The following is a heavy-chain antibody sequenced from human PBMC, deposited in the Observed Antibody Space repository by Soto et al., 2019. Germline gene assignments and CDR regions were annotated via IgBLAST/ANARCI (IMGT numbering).Heavy chain of an antibody. CDR3: ARHTLDEYYYYYMDF. Sequence: PSETLSLTCTVSGGSISSYFWSWIRQPPGKGLEWIGYIYYSGSTNYNPSLKSRVTISVDTSKNQFSLKLSSVTAADTAVYYCARHTLDEYYYYYMDFRGKGTTVTVSS. CDR2: IYYSGST. D-gene: IGHD3-9*01. CDR1: GGSISSYF. J-gene: IGHJ6*03. V-gene: IGHV4-59*08.